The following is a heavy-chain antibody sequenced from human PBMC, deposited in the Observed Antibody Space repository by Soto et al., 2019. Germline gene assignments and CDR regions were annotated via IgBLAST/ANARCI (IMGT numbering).Heavy chain of an antibody. D-gene: IGHD4-17*01. CDR2: ISPYNGKT. J-gene: IGHJ4*02. CDR3: ARADYGDTKIYSFDH. Sequence: QVQLVQSGAEVTQPGASVKVSCKTSGYTFTEYGISWFRQAPGQGLEWMGGISPYNGKTNYIQEFQDRVTITTDTSSTTVYMDLRTLKSDDTAIYFCARADYGDTKIYSFDHWGQGTLVTVSS. CDR1: GYTFTEYG. V-gene: IGHV1-18*01.